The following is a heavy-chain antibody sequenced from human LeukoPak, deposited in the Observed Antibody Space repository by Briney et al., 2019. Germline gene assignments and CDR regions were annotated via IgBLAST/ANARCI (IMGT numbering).Heavy chain of an antibody. CDR2: INPSGGST. Sequence: ASVKVSCKASGYTFTSYYMYWVRQAPGQGLEWVGIINPSGGSTSYAQKFQGRVSMTRDTSTSTVYMELSSLRSEDTAVYYCARDSGEMATRVLDYWGQGTLVTVSS. D-gene: IGHD5-24*01. J-gene: IGHJ4*02. CDR3: ARDSGEMATRVLDY. CDR1: GYTFTSYY. V-gene: IGHV1-46*01.